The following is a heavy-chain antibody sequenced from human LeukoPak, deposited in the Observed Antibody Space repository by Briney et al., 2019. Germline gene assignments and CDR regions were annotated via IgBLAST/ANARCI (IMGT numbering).Heavy chain of an antibody. CDR2: INPSSGGT. CDR1: GYTFIDYY. D-gene: IGHD2-2*01. J-gene: IGHJ6*03. Sequence: ASVKVSCKASGYTFIDYYMHWVRQAPGQGLEWMGWINPSSGGTKYAQKFQGRVTMTRDTSISTAYMELSGVRYDDTAVYYCARDKSCSTSSCGNSHMDVWGKGTTVTVSS. V-gene: IGHV1-2*02. CDR3: ARDKSCSTSSCGNSHMDV.